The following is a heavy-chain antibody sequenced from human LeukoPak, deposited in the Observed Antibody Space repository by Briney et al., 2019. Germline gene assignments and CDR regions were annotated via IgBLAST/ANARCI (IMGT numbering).Heavy chain of an antibody. J-gene: IGHJ6*02. CDR1: GFTFSSYA. D-gene: IGHD6-19*01. Sequence: GGSLRLSCAASGFTFSSYAMNWVRQAPGKGLEWVSTISAGGAGTYYADSVKGRFTISRDNSKNTLYVQMNSLRVEDTAVYYCAKAGYSSGRKYGMDVWGQGTTVTVS. V-gene: IGHV3-23*01. CDR3: AKAGYSSGRKYGMDV. CDR2: ISAGGAGT.